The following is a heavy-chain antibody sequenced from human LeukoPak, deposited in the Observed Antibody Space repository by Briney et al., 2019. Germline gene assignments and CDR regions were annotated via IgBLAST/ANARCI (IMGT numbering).Heavy chain of an antibody. CDR3: ATFFDFWFGP. CDR2: IYHDGST. Sequence: KPSETLSLTCTVSGVSVSSGSYFWSWLRQPPGEGPQWIGYIYHDGSTNYSPSLRSRVSISVDTSKNQFSLKLSSVTTADTAVYFCATFFDFWFGPWGQGTQVTVSS. J-gene: IGHJ5*02. V-gene: IGHV4-61*01. CDR1: GVSVSSGSYF. D-gene: IGHD5/OR15-5a*01.